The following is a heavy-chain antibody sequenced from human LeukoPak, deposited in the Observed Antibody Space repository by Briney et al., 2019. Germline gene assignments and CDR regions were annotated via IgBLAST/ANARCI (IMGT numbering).Heavy chain of an antibody. CDR3: ATNPGSGSYHY. CDR2: ISGSGGST. Sequence: GGSLRLSCAVSGFTFSIYAMSWVRQAPGKGLEWVSAISGSGGSTYYADSVKGRFTISRDNSKNTLYLQMNSLRAEDTAVYYCATNPGSGSYHYWRQGTLVTVSS. V-gene: IGHV3-23*01. J-gene: IGHJ4*02. D-gene: IGHD1-26*01. CDR1: GFTFSIYA.